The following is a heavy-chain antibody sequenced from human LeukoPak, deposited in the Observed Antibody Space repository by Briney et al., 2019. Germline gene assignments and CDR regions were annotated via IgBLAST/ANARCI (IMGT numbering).Heavy chain of an antibody. D-gene: IGHD3/OR15-3a*01. Sequence: SGPTLVNPTQTLTLTCTFSGFSLRTSGVGVGWIRQPPGKGLEWIGSIYYSGNTYYNASLKSQVSISIDTSKNQYSLRLTSVTAADTAVYYCGRQAGSGLFILQGGKGTLVTVSS. CDR2: IYYSGNT. J-gene: IGHJ4*02. CDR1: GFSLRTSGVG. CDR3: GRQAGSGLFILQ. V-gene: IGHV4-39*01.